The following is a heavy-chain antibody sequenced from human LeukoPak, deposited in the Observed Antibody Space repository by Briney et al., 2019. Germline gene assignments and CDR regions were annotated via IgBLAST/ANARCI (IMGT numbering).Heavy chain of an antibody. V-gene: IGHV4-59*01. D-gene: IGHD3-22*01. CDR2: MYYSGST. Sequence: SETLSLTCTVSGGSISRYFWSWIRQPPGKGLEWIGYMYYSGSTNYNPSLESRVTISVDTSKKQFSLRLSSVTAADTAVYYCARVFYSSGWFDPWGQGTLVTVSS. CDR1: GGSISRYF. CDR3: ARVFYSSGWFDP. J-gene: IGHJ5*02.